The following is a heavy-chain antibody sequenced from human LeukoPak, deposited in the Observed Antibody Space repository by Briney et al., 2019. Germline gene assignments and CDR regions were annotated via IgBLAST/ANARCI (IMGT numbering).Heavy chain of an antibody. CDR2: XXXXXST. V-gene: IGHV3-53*01. CDR1: GFTVSSNY. D-gene: IGHD2-2*02. Sequence: GGSLRLSCAASGFTVSSNYMSWVRQAPGKGXXXXXXXXXXXSTYYADSVKGRFTISRDNSKNTLYLQMNSLRAEDTAVYYCASRAAAIRSPYYYYYYGMDVWGQGTTVTVSS. J-gene: IGHJ6*02. CDR3: ASRAAAIRSPYYYYYYGMDV.